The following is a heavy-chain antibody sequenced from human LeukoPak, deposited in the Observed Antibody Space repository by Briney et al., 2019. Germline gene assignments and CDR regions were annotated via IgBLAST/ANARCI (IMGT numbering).Heavy chain of an antibody. CDR3: ARVPRRQTARDYYYYYMDV. Sequence: GASVKVSCKASGYTFTGYYMHWLRQAPGQGLEWMGWINPNSGGTNYAQKFQRRVTITRDTSISTAYMELSRLRSDDAAVYYCARVPRRQTARDYYYYYMDVWGKGTTVTVSS. CDR2: INPNSGGT. CDR1: GYTFTGYY. J-gene: IGHJ6*03. V-gene: IGHV1-2*02.